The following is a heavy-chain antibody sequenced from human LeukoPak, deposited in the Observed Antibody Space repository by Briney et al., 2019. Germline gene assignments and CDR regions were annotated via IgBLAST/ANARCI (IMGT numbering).Heavy chain of an antibody. D-gene: IGHD3-16*01. Sequence: GGSLRLSCAASGFTFSSYSMNCVRQAPGKGLEWVSSISSSSSYIYYAESVKGRFTISRDNAKNSLYLQMNSLRAEDTAVYYCARGQRTYYFDYWGQGTLVTVSS. V-gene: IGHV3-21*01. CDR3: ARGQRTYYFDY. CDR2: ISSSSSYI. J-gene: IGHJ4*02. CDR1: GFTFSSYS.